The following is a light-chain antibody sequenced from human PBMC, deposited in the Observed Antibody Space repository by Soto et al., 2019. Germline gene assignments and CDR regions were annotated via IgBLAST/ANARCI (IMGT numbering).Light chain of an antibody. J-gene: IGKJ4*01. V-gene: IGKV1-33*01. CDR2: DAS. CDR1: QDISNY. Sequence: DIQMTQSPSSLSASVGDRVTITCQASQDISNYLNWYQQKPGKAPKLLIYDASNLETGVPSRFSGSGSGTDYTFSISSVQPEDIATYYCQQYDNLPRTFGGGTKVEIK. CDR3: QQYDNLPRT.